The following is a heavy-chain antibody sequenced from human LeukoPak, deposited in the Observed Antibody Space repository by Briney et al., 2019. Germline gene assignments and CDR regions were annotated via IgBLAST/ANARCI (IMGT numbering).Heavy chain of an antibody. Sequence: SETLSLTCSVSGGSISNYYWSWIRQPPGKGPEWIGYIYSSGTTNYNPSLKSRVTISIDTSKNEFSLKLTSVTAADTAVYYCAREANYYGSGSYFEGTFDHWGQGSLVIVSS. CDR1: GGSISNYY. CDR3: AREANYYGSGSYFEGTFDH. CDR2: IYSSGTT. D-gene: IGHD3-10*01. V-gene: IGHV4-59*01. J-gene: IGHJ4*02.